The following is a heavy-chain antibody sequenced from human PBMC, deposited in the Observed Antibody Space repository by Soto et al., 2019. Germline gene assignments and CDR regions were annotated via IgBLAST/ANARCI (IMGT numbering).Heavy chain of an antibody. J-gene: IGHJ4*02. Sequence: VGPLRLSCASSGFTFIYYYMSWVRQARGKGLEWVSAINDVGRSTYSADSVKGRFTISRDNSKNTLSLQMNSLRAEDTAIYYCAKGSDGGRPYYFDSWGLGTLVTVSS. CDR1: GFTFIYYY. CDR3: AKGSDGGRPYYFDS. D-gene: IGHD2-15*01. CDR2: INDVGRST. V-gene: IGHV3-23*01.